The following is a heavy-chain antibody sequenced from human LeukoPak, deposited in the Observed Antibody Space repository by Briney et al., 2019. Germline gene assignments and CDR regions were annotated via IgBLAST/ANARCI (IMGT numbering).Heavy chain of an antibody. CDR3: ARDGSGSYYYYYGMDV. CDR1: GYTFTRYY. Sequence: ASVKVSCKPSGYTFTRYYMHWVRQAPGQGLEWRGWINPNSGGTNYAQKFQGRVTMTRDTSISTAYMELSRLRSDDTAVYYCARDGSGSYYYYYGMDVWGQGTTVTVSS. J-gene: IGHJ6*02. CDR2: INPNSGGT. V-gene: IGHV1-2*02. D-gene: IGHD3-10*01.